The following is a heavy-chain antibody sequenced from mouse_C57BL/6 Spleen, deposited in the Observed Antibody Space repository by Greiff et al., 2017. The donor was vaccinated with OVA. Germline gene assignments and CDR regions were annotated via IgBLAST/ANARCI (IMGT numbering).Heavy chain of an antibody. Sequence: QVQLQQPGAELVKPGASVKLSCKASGYTFTSYWMQWVKQRPGQGLEWIGEIDPSDSYTNYNQKFKGKATLTVDTSSSTAYMQLSSLTSEDSAVYYCAIIPSSYYYGSSYGAMDYWGQGTSVTVSS. D-gene: IGHD1-1*01. CDR2: IDPSDSYT. CDR3: AIIPSSYYYGSSYGAMDY. CDR1: GYTFTSYW. J-gene: IGHJ4*01. V-gene: IGHV1-50*01.